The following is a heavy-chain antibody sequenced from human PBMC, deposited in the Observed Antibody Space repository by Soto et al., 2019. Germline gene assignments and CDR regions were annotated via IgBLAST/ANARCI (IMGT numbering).Heavy chain of an antibody. CDR1: GGNIRSYD. Sequence: PSETQSLTSTVSGGNIRSYDWSCIRQPPGKGLEWIGYIYYSGSTNYNPSLKSRVTISVDTSKNQFSLKLSSVTAADTAVYYCARQETLLWLGESTTFDPGGQGTLVTVSS. CDR3: ARQETLLWLGESTTFDP. D-gene: IGHD3-10*01. J-gene: IGHJ5*02. V-gene: IGHV4-59*08. CDR2: IYYSGST.